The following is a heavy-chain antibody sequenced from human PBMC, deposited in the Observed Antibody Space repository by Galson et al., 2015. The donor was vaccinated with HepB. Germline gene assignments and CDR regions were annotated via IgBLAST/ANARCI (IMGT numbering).Heavy chain of an antibody. J-gene: IGHJ4*02. CDR3: ARLRDDILTGYYRAVSHFDY. Sequence: SEPLSLTCTVSGGSISSSSYYWGWIRQPPGKGLEWIGSIYYSGSTYYNPSLKSRVTISVDTSKNQFSLKLSSVTAADTAVYYCARLRDDILTGYYRAVSHFDYWGQGTLVTVSS. CDR1: GGSISSSSYY. V-gene: IGHV4-39*01. CDR2: IYYSGST. D-gene: IGHD3-9*01.